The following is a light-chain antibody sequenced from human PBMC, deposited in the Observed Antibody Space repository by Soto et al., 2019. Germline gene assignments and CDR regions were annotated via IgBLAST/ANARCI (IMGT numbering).Light chain of an antibody. CDR2: GAS. J-gene: IGKJ3*01. V-gene: IGKV3-20*01. CDR3: QQYGRSPLT. Sequence: EILLTQSPGTLSLSPGERVTLSCRASQTISSSYLAWYQQKPGQAPRILIYGASNRATGIPDRFSGSGSGTDFTLTISRLEPEDFAVYYCQQYGRSPLTFGPGARVDLK. CDR1: QTISSSY.